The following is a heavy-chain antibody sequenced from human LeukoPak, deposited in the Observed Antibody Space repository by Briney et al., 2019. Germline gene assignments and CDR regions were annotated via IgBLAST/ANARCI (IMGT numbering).Heavy chain of an antibody. CDR1: GGSISSSSYY. CDR3: ARLIAVAGSPLHV. J-gene: IGHJ6*02. D-gene: IGHD6-19*01. Sequence: PSETLSLTCTVSGGSISSSSYYWGWIRQPPGKGVEWIGSIYYSGSTYYNPSLKSRVTISVDTSKNQFSLKLSSVTAADTAVYYCARLIAVAGSPLHVWGQGTTVTVSS. CDR2: IYYSGST. V-gene: IGHV4-39*01.